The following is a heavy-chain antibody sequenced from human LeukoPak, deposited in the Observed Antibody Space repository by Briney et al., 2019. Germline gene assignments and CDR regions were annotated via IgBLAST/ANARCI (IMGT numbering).Heavy chain of an antibody. J-gene: IGHJ4*02. CDR1: GFTFSSYW. D-gene: IGHD3-22*01. V-gene: IGHV3-7*04. Sequence: GGSLRLSCAASGFTFSSYWMSWVRQAPGKGLEWVANIKQDGSEKYYVDSVKGRFTISRDNAKNSLYLQMNSLRAEDTAVYYCATDSTPYYYDSSGYYPVLDYWGQGTLVTVSS. CDR2: IKQDGSEK. CDR3: ATDSTPYYYDSSGYYPVLDY.